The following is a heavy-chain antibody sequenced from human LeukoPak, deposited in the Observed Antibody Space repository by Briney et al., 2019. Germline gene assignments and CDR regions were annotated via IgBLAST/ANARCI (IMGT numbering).Heavy chain of an antibody. V-gene: IGHV3-21*01. CDR3: AKEGYSRGYYSYYYMDV. CDR2: ISSSSSYI. Sequence: PGGSLRLSCAASGFTFSSYSMNWVRQAPGKGLEWVSSISSSSSYIYSADSVKGRFTISRDNSKNTLYVQMNSLRAEDTAVYYCAKEGYSRGYYSYYYMDVWGKGTTVTVSS. D-gene: IGHD6-13*01. J-gene: IGHJ6*03. CDR1: GFTFSSYS.